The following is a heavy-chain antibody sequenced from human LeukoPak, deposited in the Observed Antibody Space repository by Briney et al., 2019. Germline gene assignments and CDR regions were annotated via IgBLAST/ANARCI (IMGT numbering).Heavy chain of an antibody. D-gene: IGHD3-3*01. Sequence: PSGTLSLTCAVSGGSISSSNWWSWVRQPPGKGLEWIGEIYHSGSTNYNPSLKSRVTISVDKSKNQFSLKLSSVTAADTAVYYCARVFRPSLTVFIIRGAFDIWGQGTMVTVSS. CDR3: ARVFRPSLTVFIIRGAFDI. V-gene: IGHV4-4*02. CDR1: GGSISSSNW. CDR2: IYHSGST. J-gene: IGHJ3*02.